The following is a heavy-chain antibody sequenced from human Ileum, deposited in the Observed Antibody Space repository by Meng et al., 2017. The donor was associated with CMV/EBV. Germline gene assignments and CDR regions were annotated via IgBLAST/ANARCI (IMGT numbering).Heavy chain of an antibody. CDR3: ARDSGYIDY. J-gene: IGHJ4*02. V-gene: IGHV1-46*01. D-gene: IGHD6-13*01. Sequence: NISCKASGYTFTAYYVEWVRQAPGQGLQWMGAISPGDGATYYSRQFRGRVSMTTDTSTSTLYIELSAVTSDDTAIYYCARDSGYIDYWGQGTLVTVSS. CDR2: ISPGDGAT. CDR1: GYTFTAYY.